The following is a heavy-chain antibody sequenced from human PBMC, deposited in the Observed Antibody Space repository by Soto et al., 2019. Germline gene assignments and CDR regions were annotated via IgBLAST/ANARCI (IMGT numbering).Heavy chain of an antibody. CDR1: GDSVSSGSYY. J-gene: IGHJ6*02. D-gene: IGHD3-10*01. CDR3: ARAYYFGSGRGRSMDV. CDR2: FSNSGST. Sequence: QVQLQESGPGLVKPSETLSLTCTVSGDSVSSGSYYWMWIRQPPGKGLEWIGYFSNSGSTNYNFSLETRVTISVDKSKNQLSLKLTSVIAADTAVYYCARAYYFGSGRGRSMDVWGQGTTVTVSS. V-gene: IGHV4-61*01.